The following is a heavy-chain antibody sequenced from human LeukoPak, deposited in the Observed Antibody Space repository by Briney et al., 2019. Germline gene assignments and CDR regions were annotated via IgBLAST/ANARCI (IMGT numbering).Heavy chain of an antibody. CDR3: VRVGSVASADYLDY. J-gene: IGHJ4*02. Sequence: SGGSLRLSCVVSGFTFSDHFLDWVRQAPGKGLEWVGRSRTKAKSYTTESAASVIGRLTISRHDSKNSLYLQMNSLKTEDTAVYYCVRVGSVASADYLDYWGQGTLVTVSS. D-gene: IGHD5-12*01. CDR2: SRTKAKSYTT. CDR1: GFTFSDHF. V-gene: IGHV3-72*01.